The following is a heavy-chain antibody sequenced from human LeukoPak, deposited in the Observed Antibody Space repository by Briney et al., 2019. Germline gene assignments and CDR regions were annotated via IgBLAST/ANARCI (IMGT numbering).Heavy chain of an antibody. CDR3: ARDRAVPTSGTYYFGY. Sequence: SQTLSLTCTVSGGSISSGGYYWSWIRQHPGKGLEWIGYIYYSGSTYYNPSLKSRVTISVDTSKNQFSLKLSSVTAADTAVYYCARDRAVPTSGTYYFGYWGQGTLVTVSS. CDR1: GGSISSGGYY. D-gene: IGHD3-10*01. CDR2: IYYSGST. V-gene: IGHV4-31*03. J-gene: IGHJ4*02.